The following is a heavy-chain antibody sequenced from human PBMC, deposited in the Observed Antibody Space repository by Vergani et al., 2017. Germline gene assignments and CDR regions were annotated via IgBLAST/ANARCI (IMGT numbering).Heavy chain of an antibody. V-gene: IGHV3-21*01. CDR3: AREIGELFDAVAFDI. J-gene: IGHJ3*02. CDR2: ISSSSSYI. Sequence: EVQLVESGGGLVQPGGSLRLSCAASGFTFSSYSMNWVRQAPGKGLEWVSSISSSSSYIYYADSVKGRFTISRDNAKNSLYLQMNSLRAEDTAVYYCAREIGELFDAVAFDIWGQGTMVTVSS. D-gene: IGHD3-10*01. CDR1: GFTFSSYS.